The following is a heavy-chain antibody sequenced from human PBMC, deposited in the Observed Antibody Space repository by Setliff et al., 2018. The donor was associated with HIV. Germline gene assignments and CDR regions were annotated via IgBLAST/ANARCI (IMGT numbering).Heavy chain of an antibody. CDR1: GDSITGSHYY. J-gene: IGHJ3*02. CDR2: IHYSGST. V-gene: IGHV4-39*01. CDR3: SRSGIGYGGDSNTFDI. D-gene: IGHD2-21*02. Sequence: SETLSLTCTVSGDSITGSHYYWGWIRQPPGKGLEWIASIHYSGSTYDSLSVRSRVAIFVDTSKNQFSLRLNSVTATDAAMYYCSRSGIGYGGDSNTFDIWGQGTLVTVSS.